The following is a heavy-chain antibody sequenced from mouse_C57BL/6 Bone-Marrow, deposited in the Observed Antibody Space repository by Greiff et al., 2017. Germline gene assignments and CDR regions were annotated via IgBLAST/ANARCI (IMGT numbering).Heavy chain of an antibody. CDR1: GFTFSSYA. CDR3: ARENWDFAY. J-gene: IGHJ3*01. V-gene: IGHV5-4*01. Sequence: DVKLQESGGGLVKPGGSLKLSCAASGFTFSSYAMSWVRQTPEKRLEWVATISDGGSYTYYPDNVKGRFTISRDNAKNNLYLQMSHLKSVDTAMYYCARENWDFAYWGQGTLVTVSA. D-gene: IGHD4-1*01. CDR2: ISDGGSYT.